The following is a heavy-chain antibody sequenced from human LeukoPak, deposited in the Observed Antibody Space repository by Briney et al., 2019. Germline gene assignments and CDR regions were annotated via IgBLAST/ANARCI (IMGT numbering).Heavy chain of an antibody. D-gene: IGHD3-3*01. CDR1: GGSISSYY. J-gene: IGHJ6*03. CDR2: IYTSGST. V-gene: IGHV4-4*07. Sequence: PSETLSLTCTVSGGSISSYYWSWIRQPAGKGLEWIGRIYTSGSTNYNPPLKSRVTMSVDTSKNQFSLKLSSVTAADTAVYYCASSQDDFWSGYYQDYYMDVWGKGTTVTVSS. CDR3: ASSQDDFWSGYYQDYYMDV.